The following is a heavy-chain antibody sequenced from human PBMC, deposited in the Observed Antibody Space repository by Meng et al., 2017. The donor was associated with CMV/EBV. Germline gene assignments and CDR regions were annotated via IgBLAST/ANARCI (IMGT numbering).Heavy chain of an antibody. Sequence: VQMGAGVKTPGPSVNATGKASGGTSSSYAISWVRQAPGQGLEWMGGIIPIFGTANYAQKFQGRVTITADESTSTAYMELSSLRSEDTAVYYCARVCGGSCFDYWGQGTLVTVSS. J-gene: IGHJ4*02. CDR2: IIPIFGTA. V-gene: IGHV1-69*01. CDR3: ARVCGGSCFDY. CDR1: GGTSSSYA. D-gene: IGHD2-15*01.